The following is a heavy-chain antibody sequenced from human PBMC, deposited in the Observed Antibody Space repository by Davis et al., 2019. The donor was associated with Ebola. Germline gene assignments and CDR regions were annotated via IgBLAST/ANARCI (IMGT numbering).Heavy chain of an antibody. J-gene: IGHJ5*02. D-gene: IGHD2-8*02. CDR3: ARRVGYCTGGVCYHGWFDP. Sequence: AASVKVSCKASGYTFTSYGISWVRQAPGQGLEWMGRIIPILGIANYAQKFQGRVTITADESTSTAYMELSSLRSEDTAVYYCARRVGYCTGGVCYHGWFDPWGQGTLVTVSS. V-gene: IGHV1-69*04. CDR2: IIPILGIA. CDR1: GYTFTSYG.